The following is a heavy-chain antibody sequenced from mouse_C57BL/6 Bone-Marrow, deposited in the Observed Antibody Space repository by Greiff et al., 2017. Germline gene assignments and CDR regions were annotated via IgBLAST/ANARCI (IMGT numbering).Heavy chain of an antibody. CDR2: ISNLAYSI. CDR1: GFTFSDYG. D-gene: IGHD3-3*01. Sequence: EVKVVESGGGLVQPGGSLKLSCAASGFTFSDYGMAWVRQAPRKGPEWVAFISNLAYSIYYADTVTGRFTISRENAKNTLYLEMSLLRSEDTAMYYCGRQEGEGGWFAYWGQGTLVTVSA. CDR3: GRQEGEGGWFAY. V-gene: IGHV5-15*01. J-gene: IGHJ3*01.